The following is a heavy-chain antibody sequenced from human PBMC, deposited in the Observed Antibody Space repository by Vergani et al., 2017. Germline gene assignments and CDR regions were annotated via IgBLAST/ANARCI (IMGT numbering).Heavy chain of an antibody. D-gene: IGHD2-2*02. J-gene: IGHJ4*02. CDR3: ARDTYCSSTSCYNTYLDY. Sequence: EVQLLQSEGAVVQPGGSLRLSCVASGFTFSSHAMSWVRQGHGQGLEWVSSIKNTGDSTHYADSVKGRFTISRDNSKNTLYLQMNSLRAEDTAVYYCARDTYCSSTSCYNTYLDYWGQGTLVTVSS. V-gene: IGHV3-23*01. CDR1: GFTFSSHA. CDR2: IKNTGDST.